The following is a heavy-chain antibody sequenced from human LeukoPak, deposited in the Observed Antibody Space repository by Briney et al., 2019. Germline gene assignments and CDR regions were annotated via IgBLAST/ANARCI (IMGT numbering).Heavy chain of an antibody. CDR3: ASYESGSYPFDY. J-gene: IGHJ4*02. Sequence: SETLSLTCAVYGGSFSGYYWSWIRQPPGKGLEWIGEINHSGSTNYNPSLKSRVTISVDTSKNQFSLKLSSVTAADTAVYYCASYESGSYPFDYWGQGTLVTVSS. CDR2: INHSGST. D-gene: IGHD1-26*01. CDR1: GGSFSGYY. V-gene: IGHV4-34*01.